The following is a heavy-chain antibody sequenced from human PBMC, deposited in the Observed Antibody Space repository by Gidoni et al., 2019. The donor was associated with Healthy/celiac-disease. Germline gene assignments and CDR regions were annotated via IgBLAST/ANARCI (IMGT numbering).Heavy chain of an antibody. V-gene: IGHV3-30*18. CDR3: AKDRRSSGWYGQGDY. CDR1: GFTFSSYG. J-gene: IGHJ4*02. D-gene: IGHD6-19*01. CDR2: ISYDGSNK. Sequence: QVQLVESGGGVVQTGRSLRLSCAASGFTFSSYGMHWVRQAPGQGLEWVAVISYDGSNKYYADSVKGRFTISRDNSKNTLYLQMNSLRAEDTAVYYCAKDRRSSGWYGQGDYWGQGTLVTVSS.